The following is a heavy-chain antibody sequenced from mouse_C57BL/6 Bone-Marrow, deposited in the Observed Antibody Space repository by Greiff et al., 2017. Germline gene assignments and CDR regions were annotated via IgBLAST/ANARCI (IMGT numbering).Heavy chain of an antibody. D-gene: IGHD1-1*01. V-gene: IGHV1-9*01. CDR3: ARDYYGSSSHFDY. CDR1: GYTFTGYW. J-gene: IGHJ2*01. Sequence: QVQLQQSGAELMKPGASVKLSCKATGYTFTGYWIEWVKQRPGHGLEWIGELLPGSGSTNSNEKFKGKATFTADTSSNTAYMQLSSLTTEDSAIYYCARDYYGSSSHFDYWGQGTTLTVSS. CDR2: LLPGSGST.